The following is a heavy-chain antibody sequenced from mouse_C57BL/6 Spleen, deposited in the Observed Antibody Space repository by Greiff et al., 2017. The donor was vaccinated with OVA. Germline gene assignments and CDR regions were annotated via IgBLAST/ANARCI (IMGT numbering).Heavy chain of an antibody. CDR2: INPNNGGT. CDR3: ARGGRLLMVTTRRGYFDV. V-gene: IGHV1-26*01. CDR1: GYTFTDYY. D-gene: IGHD2-2*01. Sequence: EVQLQQSGPELVKPGASVKISCKASGYTFTDYYMNWVKQSHGKSLEWIGDINPNNGGTSYNQKFKGKATLTVAKSSSTAYMELRSLTSEDSAVYYCARGGRLLMVTTRRGYFDVWGTGTTVTVSS. J-gene: IGHJ1*03.